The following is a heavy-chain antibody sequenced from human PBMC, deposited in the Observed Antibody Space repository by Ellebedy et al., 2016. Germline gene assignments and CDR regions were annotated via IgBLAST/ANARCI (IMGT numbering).Heavy chain of an antibody. Sequence: ASVKVSCKTSGYTFTRYAIHWVRQAPGQRLEGMGWINGGNGKKKYSEKFQDRVTITGDTPASTAYMELSRLTSEDTAVYYCARGSAEGRAFDYWGQGTLVTVSS. CDR3: ARGSAEGRAFDY. D-gene: IGHD3-10*01. J-gene: IGHJ4*02. CDR2: INGGNGKK. CDR1: GYTFTRYA. V-gene: IGHV1-3*01.